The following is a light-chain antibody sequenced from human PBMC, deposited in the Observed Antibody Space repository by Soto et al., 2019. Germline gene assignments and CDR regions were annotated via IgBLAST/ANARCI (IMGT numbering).Light chain of an antibody. J-gene: IGLJ1*01. Sequence: QSVLTQPPSASGTPGQTVTISCSGSSFNIGFNYVYWYQQLPGMAPKPLIHSNDERPSGVPDRFSGSKSGTSASLAISGLRSEDEAEYYCAAWDDSLSGGVFGTGTKVTVL. V-gene: IGLV1-47*02. CDR1: SFNIGFNY. CDR3: AAWDDSLSGGV. CDR2: SND.